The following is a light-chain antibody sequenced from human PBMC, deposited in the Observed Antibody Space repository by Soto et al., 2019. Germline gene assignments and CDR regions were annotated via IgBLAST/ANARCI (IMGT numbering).Light chain of an antibody. CDR3: QQSDSTSLT. Sequence: DIQMTQSPSSLSASVGDRVTITCRASQSISSYLNWYQQKPGKAPKLLIYAASSLQSGVPSRFSGSGSGTDFTLTISSLQPEDFATYYCQQSDSTSLTFGVGTKVEIK. CDR1: QSISSY. V-gene: IGKV1-39*01. CDR2: AAS. J-gene: IGKJ4*01.